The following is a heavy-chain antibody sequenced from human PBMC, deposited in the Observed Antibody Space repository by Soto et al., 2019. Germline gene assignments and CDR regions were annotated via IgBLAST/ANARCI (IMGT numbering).Heavy chain of an antibody. Sequence: ASLTVSCTASGGAFSSYAIIWVRQAPVRGLEWMGGIIPIFGTANYAQKFQGRVTITADESTSTAYMELSSLRSEDTAVYYCARGPSSGIVVVTYYFDYWGQGTLVTSPQ. CDR2: IIPIFGTA. J-gene: IGHJ4*02. CDR3: ARGPSSGIVVVTYYFDY. CDR1: GGAFSSYA. D-gene: IGHD3-22*01. V-gene: IGHV1-69*13.